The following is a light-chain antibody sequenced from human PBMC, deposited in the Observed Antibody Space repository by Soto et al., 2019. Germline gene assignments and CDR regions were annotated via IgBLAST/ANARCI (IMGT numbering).Light chain of an antibody. J-gene: IGKJ2*01. CDR2: RAS. Sequence: DIQMTQSPSTLSASVRDRVTITCRASQSISSWLAWYQQKPGKAPKLLIYRASSLESGVPSRFSGSGSGTVFTLTISSLQPDDFATYYCQQYNSYSMYTFGQGTKLETK. CDR3: QQYNSYSMYT. V-gene: IGKV1-5*03. CDR1: QSISSW.